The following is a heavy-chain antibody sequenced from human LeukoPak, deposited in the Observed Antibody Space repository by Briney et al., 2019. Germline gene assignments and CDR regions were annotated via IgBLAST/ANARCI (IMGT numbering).Heavy chain of an antibody. J-gene: IGHJ4*02. V-gene: IGHV3-7*04. D-gene: IGHD3-10*01. CDR1: GFTLGSYW. CDR3: ARDCGASGSYGD. CDR2: INQDGSAK. Sequence: GGSLRLSCAASGFTLGSYWMDWVRQAPGKGLEWVANINQDGSAKYYVDSVKGRFTISRDNAKNSLYLQMNNLRAEDTAVYYCARDCGASGSYGDWGQGTRVTVSS.